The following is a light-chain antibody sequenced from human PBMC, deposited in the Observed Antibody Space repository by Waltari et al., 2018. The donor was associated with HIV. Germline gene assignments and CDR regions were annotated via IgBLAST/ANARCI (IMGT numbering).Light chain of an antibody. CDR3: QQTYKAPQT. J-gene: IGKJ5*01. CDR1: QPIENF. Sequence: DIQVTQSPSSLSASVGDRVTITCRSSQPIENFLNWYHQSPGKPPKLLIVAASTPHRGVPLRFRGSGSGTDFTLTVNSLQPEDFGTYYCQQTYKAPQTFGQGTRLE. CDR2: AAS. V-gene: IGKV1-39*01.